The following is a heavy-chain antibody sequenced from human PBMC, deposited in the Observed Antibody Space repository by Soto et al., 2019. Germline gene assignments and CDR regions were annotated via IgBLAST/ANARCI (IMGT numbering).Heavy chain of an antibody. CDR3: ARGDIVVVPAGVLANDGQLRL. D-gene: IGHD2-2*01. J-gene: IGHJ3*01. V-gene: IGHV1-69*13. CDR1: GGTFSSYA. Sequence: VKVSCKASGGTFSSYAISWVRQAPGQGLEWMGGIIPIFGTANYAQKFQGRVTITADESTSTAYMELSSLRSEDTAVYYCARGDIVVVPAGVLANDGQLRLWGQGTMVTVSS. CDR2: IIPIFGTA.